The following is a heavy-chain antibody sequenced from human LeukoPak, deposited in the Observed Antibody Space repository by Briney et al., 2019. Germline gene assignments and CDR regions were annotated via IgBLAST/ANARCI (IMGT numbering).Heavy chain of an antibody. CDR3: ARAHVIAVTGTFDY. D-gene: IGHD6-19*01. Sequence: ASVKVSFKASGYTFITYGISWVRQAPGQGLEWMGWISRNNANTNYPQELQGRVTLTTDTSTSTAYMELRSLRSDDTAVYYCARAHVIAVTGTFDYWGQGTLVTVSS. CDR2: ISRNNANT. V-gene: IGHV1-18*01. CDR1: GYTFITYG. J-gene: IGHJ4*02.